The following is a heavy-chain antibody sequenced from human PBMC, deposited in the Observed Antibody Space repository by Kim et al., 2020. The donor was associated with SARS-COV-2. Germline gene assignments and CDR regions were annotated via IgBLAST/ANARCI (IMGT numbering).Heavy chain of an antibody. J-gene: IGHJ5*02. D-gene: IGHD3-3*01. V-gene: IGHV7-4-1*02. CDR2: INTNTGNP. CDR3: ARGEFAVLIRLKGPFDP. Sequence: ASVKVSCKASGYTFTSYAMNWVRQAPGQGLEWMGWINTNTGNPTYAQGFTGRFVFSLDTSVSTAYLQISSLKAEDTAVYYCARGEFAVLIRLKGPFDPWGQGTLVTVSS. CDR1: GYTFTSYA.